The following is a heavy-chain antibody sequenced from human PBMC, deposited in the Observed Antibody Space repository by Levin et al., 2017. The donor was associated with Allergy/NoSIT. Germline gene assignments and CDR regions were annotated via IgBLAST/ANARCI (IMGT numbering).Heavy chain of an antibody. D-gene: IGHD6-19*01. V-gene: IGHV4-39*02. J-gene: IGHJ5*02. CDR1: GGSIRSSSYY. CDR2: IYYSGST. Sequence: SPTLSLPCTVSGGSIRSSSYYWGWIRQPPGKGLEWIGSIYYSGSTYYNPSLKSRVTISVDTSKNQFSLKLSSVTAADTAVYYCARDLPGYSSGWYGYNWFDPWGQGTLVTVSS. CDR3: ARDLPGYSSGWYGYNWFDP.